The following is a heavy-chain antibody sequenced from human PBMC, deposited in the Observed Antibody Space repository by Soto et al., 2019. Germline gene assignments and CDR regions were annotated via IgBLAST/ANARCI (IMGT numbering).Heavy chain of an antibody. V-gene: IGHV3-74*01. CDR3: ARDPGTGYYDSSGYYYD. D-gene: IGHD3-22*01. CDR1: GFTLSSYW. Sequence: PGGSLRLSCAASGFTLSSYWMHWVRQAPGKGLVRVSRINNDGRSTSYADSVKGRFTISRDNAKNTLYLQMNSLRAEDTAVYYCARDPGTGYYDSSGYYYDWGQGTLVTVSS. J-gene: IGHJ4*02. CDR2: INNDGRST.